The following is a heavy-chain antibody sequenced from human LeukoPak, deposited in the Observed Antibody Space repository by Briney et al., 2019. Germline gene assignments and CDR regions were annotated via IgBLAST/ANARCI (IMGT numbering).Heavy chain of an antibody. D-gene: IGHD3-10*01. J-gene: IGHJ6*04. CDR1: GGSISSGSYY. Sequence: PSETLSLTCTVSGGSISSGSYYWRWIRQPPGTGLEWIANIYYSGSTNYNPSLKSRITITVKTTKNQFSLKLSSVTAADTAVYYCARGGEDYGMDVWGKGTTVTVSS. CDR2: IYYSGST. CDR3: ARGGEDYGMDV. V-gene: IGHV4-61*01.